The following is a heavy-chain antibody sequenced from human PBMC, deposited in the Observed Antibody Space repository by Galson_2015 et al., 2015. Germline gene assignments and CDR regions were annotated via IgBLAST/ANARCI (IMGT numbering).Heavy chain of an antibody. J-gene: IGHJ5*02. CDR1: GYTFTNYW. Sequence: QSGAEVKKPGESLRISCKGSGYTFTNYWISWVRQMPGKGLEWMGRIDPSDSYTDYSPSFQGHVTISADKSISTVYLQWSSLKASDTAMYYCALDRGGGYFPNWFDPWGQGTLVTVSS. D-gene: IGHD3-10*01. CDR3: ALDRGGGYFPNWFDP. V-gene: IGHV5-10-1*01. CDR2: IDPSDSYT.